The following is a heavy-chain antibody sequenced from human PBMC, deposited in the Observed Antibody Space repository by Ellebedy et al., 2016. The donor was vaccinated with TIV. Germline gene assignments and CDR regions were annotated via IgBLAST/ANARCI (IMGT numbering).Heavy chain of an antibody. D-gene: IGHD6-19*01. CDR3: ARVGKTVADDY. Sequence: ASVKVSCKASGYTFTSYYMHWVRQAPGQGLEWMGIINPSGGSTSYAQKFQGRVTMTRNTSISTAYMELSSLRSEDTAVYYCARVGKTVADDYWGQGTLVTVSS. CDR2: INPSGGST. J-gene: IGHJ4*02. V-gene: IGHV1-46*01. CDR1: GYTFTSYY.